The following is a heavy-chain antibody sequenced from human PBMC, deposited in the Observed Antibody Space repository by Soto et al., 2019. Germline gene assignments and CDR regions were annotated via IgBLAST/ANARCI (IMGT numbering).Heavy chain of an antibody. Sequence: QVQLQESGPGLVKPSQTLSLTCTVSGGSISSGGYYWSWIRQHPGKGLEWIGYIYYSGSTYYNPSLKSRVTISVDSSKNQFSLKMSSVTAADSAVYYCARGVWFGELLSHVWNHGMDVWGQGTTVTVSS. CDR1: GGSISSGGYY. D-gene: IGHD3-10*01. J-gene: IGHJ6*02. CDR2: IYYSGST. CDR3: ARGVWFGELLSHVWNHGMDV. V-gene: IGHV4-31*03.